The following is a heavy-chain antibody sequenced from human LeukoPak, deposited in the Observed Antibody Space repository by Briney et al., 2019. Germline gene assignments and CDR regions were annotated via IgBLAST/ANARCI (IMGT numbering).Heavy chain of an antibody. J-gene: IGHJ4*02. D-gene: IGHD6-19*01. CDR3: AKANGYSSGWLDY. CDR1: GFTFSSYG. CDR2: IRYDGSNK. Sequence: PGGSLRLSCAASGFTFSSYGMHWVRQAPGKGLEWVAFIRYDGSNKYYADSVKGRFTISRDNSKNTLYLQMNSLRAEDTAVYYCAKANGYSSGWLDYWGQGTLVTVSS. V-gene: IGHV3-30*02.